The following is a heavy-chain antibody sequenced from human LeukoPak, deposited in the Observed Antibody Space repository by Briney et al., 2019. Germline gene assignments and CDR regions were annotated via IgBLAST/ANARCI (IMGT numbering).Heavy chain of an antibody. CDR1: GGFISSSSSY. CDR2: VRYSGKT. CDR3: ARHYYDSSGSAYYFDY. Sequence: SETLSLTCTVSGGFISSSSSYWGWIRQPPGKGLEWIGSVRYSGKTYYNPSLKSRVTMSVDTSKNQFSLRLSSVTAADTAVYSCARHYYDSSGSAYYFDYWGQGTMVTVSS. V-gene: IGHV4-39*01. J-gene: IGHJ4*02. D-gene: IGHD3-22*01.